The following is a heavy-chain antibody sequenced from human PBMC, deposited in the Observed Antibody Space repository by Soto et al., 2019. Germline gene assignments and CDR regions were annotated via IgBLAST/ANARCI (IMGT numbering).Heavy chain of an antibody. V-gene: IGHV3-74*01. CDR3: ASEAVYYYGMDV. D-gene: IGHD6-19*01. J-gene: IGHJ6*02. Sequence: LRLSCVASGFTFSKFWMHWVRQAPGKGLVWVSRINSDGSDTDYADSVKGRFTISRDNAKNTLYLQVNSLRAEDTAVYYCASEAVYYYGMDVWGLGTTVTVSS. CDR2: INSDGSDT. CDR1: GFTFSKFW.